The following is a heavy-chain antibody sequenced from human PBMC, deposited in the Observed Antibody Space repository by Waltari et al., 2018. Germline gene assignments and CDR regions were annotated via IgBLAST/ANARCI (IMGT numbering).Heavy chain of an antibody. D-gene: IGHD5-12*01. CDR2: IFWDDDK. J-gene: IGHJ4*02. Sequence: QITLKESGPTLVKPTQTLTLTCTFSGFSLSTSGVGVGWIPQPPGKALEWLALIFWDDDKRYSPSLKNRLTITKDTSKNQVVLTMTNMDPVDTATYYCAHRPWWLRGRVGFDYWGQGTLVTVSS. V-gene: IGHV2-5*02. CDR3: AHRPWWLRGRVGFDY. CDR1: GFSLSTSGVG.